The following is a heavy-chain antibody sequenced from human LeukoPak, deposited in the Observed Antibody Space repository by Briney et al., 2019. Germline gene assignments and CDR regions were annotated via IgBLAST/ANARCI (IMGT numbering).Heavy chain of an antibody. Sequence: SETLSLTXTVSGASISSYYWSWIRQPPGKGLEWIGCIYYSGYTNYNPSLKSRVTMSVDTSKNQFSLKVSSVTAADTAVYYCARDPGPYCTTTSCYVDYWGRGTLVTVSS. D-gene: IGHD2-2*01. CDR1: GASISSYY. V-gene: IGHV4-59*01. CDR2: IYYSGYT. J-gene: IGHJ4*02. CDR3: ARDPGPYCTTTSCYVDY.